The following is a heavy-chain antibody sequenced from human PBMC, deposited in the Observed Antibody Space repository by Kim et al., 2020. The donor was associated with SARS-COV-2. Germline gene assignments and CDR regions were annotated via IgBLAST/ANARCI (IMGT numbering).Heavy chain of an antibody. CDR1: GYSFTSYW. Sequence: GESLKISCKGSGYSFTSYWIGWVRQMPGKGLEWMGIIYPGDSDTRYSPSFQGQVTISADKSISTAYLQWSSLKASDTAMYYCARHWGRSHGYSGYEPFDYWGQGTLVTVSS. CDR2: IYPGDSDT. J-gene: IGHJ4*02. D-gene: IGHD5-12*01. CDR3: ARHWGRSHGYSGYEPFDY. V-gene: IGHV5-51*01.